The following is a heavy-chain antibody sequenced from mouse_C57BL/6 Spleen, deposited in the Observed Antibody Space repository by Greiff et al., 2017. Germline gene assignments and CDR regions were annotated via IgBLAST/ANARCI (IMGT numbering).Heavy chain of an antibody. CDR1: GYTFTSYW. CDR2: IDPSDSYT. J-gene: IGHJ1*03. Sequence: VQLQQPGAELVMPGASVKLSCKASGYTFTSYWMHWVKQRPGQGLEWIGEIDPSDSYTNYNQKFKGKSTLTVDKSSSTAYMQLSSLTSEDSAVYYCARRGLYYYGSSWYFDVWGTGTTGTVSS. V-gene: IGHV1-69*01. CDR3: ARRGLYYYGSSWYFDV. D-gene: IGHD1-1*01.